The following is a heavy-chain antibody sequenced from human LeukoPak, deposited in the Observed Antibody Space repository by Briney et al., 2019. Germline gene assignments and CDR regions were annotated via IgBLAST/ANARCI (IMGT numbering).Heavy chain of an antibody. CDR3: VKGGQNYDFWRFDY. J-gene: IGHJ4*02. CDR1: GFRFSSYA. Sequence: GGSLRLSCGASGFRFSSYAMSWVHQAPGKGLEWVSSISGSGGSTYYTDSVKGRFAISRDNSKSTLYLQMNSLGTDDTALYYCVKGGQNYDFWRFDYWGQGTLVTASS. CDR2: ISGSGGST. D-gene: IGHD3-3*01. V-gene: IGHV3-23*01.